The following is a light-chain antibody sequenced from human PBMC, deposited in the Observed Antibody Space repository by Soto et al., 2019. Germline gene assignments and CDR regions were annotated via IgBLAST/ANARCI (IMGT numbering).Light chain of an antibody. CDR1: SSDVGGYNY. J-gene: IGLJ1*01. Sequence: QSALTQPRSVSWSPGQSVTISCTGTSSDVGGYNYVSGYQQHPGKAPKLMIYDVSKRPSGVPDRFSGSKSGNTASLTISGLQAEDEADYYCCSYAGSYTYVFGTETKVTVL. V-gene: IGLV2-11*01. CDR2: DVS. CDR3: CSYAGSYTYV.